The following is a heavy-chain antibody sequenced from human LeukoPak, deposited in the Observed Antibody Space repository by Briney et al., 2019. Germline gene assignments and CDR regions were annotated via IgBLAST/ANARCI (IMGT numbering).Heavy chain of an antibody. CDR2: IYARGGT. CDR3: ARRCSSTSCPLDY. CDR1: GDSISTFY. J-gene: IGHJ4*02. V-gene: IGHV4-4*09. D-gene: IGHD2-2*01. Sequence: SETLSLTCTVSGDSISTFYWTWIRQPPGKELEWIGNIYARGGTSYNPSLKSRLTISVDTSKNQFSLKLSSVTAADMAVYYCARRCSSTSCPLDYWGQGTLVTVSS.